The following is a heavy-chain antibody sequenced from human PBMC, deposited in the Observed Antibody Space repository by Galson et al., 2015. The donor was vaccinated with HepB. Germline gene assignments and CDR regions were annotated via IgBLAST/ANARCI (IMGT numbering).Heavy chain of an antibody. CDR2: INAGNGNT. J-gene: IGHJ6*03. D-gene: IGHD2-2*01. Sequence: SVKVSCKASGYTFTSYAMHWVRQAPGQRLEWMGWINAGNGNTKYSQKSQGRVTITRDTSASTAYMELSSLRSEDTAVYYCARVGYCSSTSCYRGANWNYPPYYYYYYMDVWGKGTTVTVSS. CDR1: GYTFTSYA. V-gene: IGHV1-3*01. CDR3: ARVGYCSSTSCYRGANWNYPPYYYYYYMDV.